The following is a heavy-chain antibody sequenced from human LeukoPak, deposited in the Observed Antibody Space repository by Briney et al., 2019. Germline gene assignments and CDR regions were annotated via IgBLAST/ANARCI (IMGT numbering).Heavy chain of an antibody. D-gene: IGHD3-9*01. V-gene: IGHV1-18*01. J-gene: IGHJ5*02. CDR3: AFNDDILTGYYFDP. CDR1: GYTFTSYG. Sequence: ASVKVSCKASGYTFTSYGISWVRQAPGQGLEWMGWISAYNGNTNYAQKLQGRVTMTTDTSASTAYMELRSLRSDDTAVYYCAFNDDILTGYYFDPWGQGTLVTVSS. CDR2: ISAYNGNT.